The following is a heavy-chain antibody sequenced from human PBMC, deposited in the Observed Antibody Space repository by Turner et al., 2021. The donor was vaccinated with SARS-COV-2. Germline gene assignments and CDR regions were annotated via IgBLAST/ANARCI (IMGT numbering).Heavy chain of an antibody. CDR3: AREDDFWSGYHHYGMDV. D-gene: IGHD3-3*01. V-gene: IGHV3-21*01. CDR1: GFPFSSYS. CDR2: ISSTSSYI. Sequence: EVQLVESGGGLVKPGGSLRLPCAASGFPFSSYSMNWVRQAPGKGLDWVSSISSTSSYIDDADSVKGRFTISRDNAKNSLYLQMNSLRAEDTAVYYCAREDDFWSGYHHYGMDVWGQGTTVTVSS. J-gene: IGHJ6*02.